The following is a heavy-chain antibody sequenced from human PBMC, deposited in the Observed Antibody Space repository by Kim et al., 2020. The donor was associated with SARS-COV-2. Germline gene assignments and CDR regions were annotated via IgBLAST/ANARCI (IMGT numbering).Heavy chain of an antibody. V-gene: IGHV4-39*01. Sequence: SETLSLTCTVSGGSLSSSSYYWGWIRQPPGKGLEWIGTAYYIGNTYYNPSLKSRVTISVDTSKNQFSLKLGSVTAADTAVYYCARHQRYRSVWYVAFYYYYMAVWGKGTTVTVSS. CDR3: ARHQRYRSVWYVAFYYYYMAV. D-gene: IGHD6-19*01. J-gene: IGHJ6*03. CDR2: AYYIGNT. CDR1: GGSLSSSSYY.